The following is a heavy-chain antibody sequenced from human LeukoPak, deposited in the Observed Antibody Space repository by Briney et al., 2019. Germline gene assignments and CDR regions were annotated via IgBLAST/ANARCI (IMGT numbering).Heavy chain of an antibody. D-gene: IGHD6-6*01. CDR3: ARDLSLAAPGGFDY. CDR1: GFTFRSYS. V-gene: IGHV3-21*01. Sequence: GGSLRLSCAASGFTFRSYSMNWLRQAPGKGLEWVSTISSHAIYIYYADSVKGRFTISRDNSDNSVYLQMESLRADDTARYFCARDLSLAAPGGFDYWGQGALITVSS. CDR2: ISSHAIYI. J-gene: IGHJ4*02.